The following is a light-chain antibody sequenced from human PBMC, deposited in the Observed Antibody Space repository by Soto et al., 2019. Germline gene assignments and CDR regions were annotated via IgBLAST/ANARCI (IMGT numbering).Light chain of an antibody. CDR1: SSNIGSHT. CDR3: AAWDDSLRGWV. V-gene: IGLV1-44*01. CDR2: GDD. J-gene: IGLJ3*02. Sequence: QSVLTQPPSTSGTPGQRVAISCSGTSSNIGSHTVNWYQQLPGTAPKLLIYGDDQRPSGVPDRFSGSKSGTSASLAISGLQPEDEVDYYCAAWDDSLRGWVFGGGTKLTVL.